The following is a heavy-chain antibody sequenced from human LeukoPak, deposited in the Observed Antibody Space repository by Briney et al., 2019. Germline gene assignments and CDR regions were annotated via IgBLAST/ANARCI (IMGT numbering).Heavy chain of an antibody. Sequence: GGSLRLSCAASGFTFSSYAMHWVRQAPGKGLEWVAVISYDGSNKYYADSVKGRFTISRDNSKNTLYLQMNSLRAEDTAVYYCARARVHYDILTGYYTSESDYYYMDVWGKGTTVTVSS. D-gene: IGHD3-9*01. CDR1: GFTFSSYA. CDR3: ARARVHYDILTGYYTSESDYYYMDV. CDR2: ISYDGSNK. J-gene: IGHJ6*03. V-gene: IGHV3-30*01.